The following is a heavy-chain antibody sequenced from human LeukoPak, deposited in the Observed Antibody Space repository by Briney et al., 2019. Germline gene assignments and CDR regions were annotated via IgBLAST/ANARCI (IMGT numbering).Heavy chain of an antibody. CDR2: ISSSGSNI. CDR3: AKGQVDCDSDLGY. D-gene: IGHD3-9*01. Sequence: PGGSLRLSCAASGFTFSSYSMNWVRQAPGKGLEWVSYISSSGSNIYYADSVKGRFTISRDNAKNSLYLQMNSLRAEDTAVYYWAKGQVDCDSDLGYWGQGTMVTVSS. CDR1: GFTFSSYS. J-gene: IGHJ4*02. V-gene: IGHV3-48*01.